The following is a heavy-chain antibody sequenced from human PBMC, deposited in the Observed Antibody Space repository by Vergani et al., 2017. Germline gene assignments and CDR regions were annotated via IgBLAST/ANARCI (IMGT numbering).Heavy chain of an antibody. J-gene: IGHJ4*02. CDR2: INPSGGST. Sequence: QVLLVQSGAEVKKPGASVRVSCKTSGYTFTNYYIHWVRQAPGQGLEWMGIINPSGGSTSYAQKFQGRVTMTRDTSTSTVYMELSSLRSEDTAVYYCARTPITMIVLTYYFDYWGQGTLVTVSS. CDR3: ARTPITMIVLTYYFDY. V-gene: IGHV1-46*03. D-gene: IGHD3-22*01. CDR1: GYTFTNYY.